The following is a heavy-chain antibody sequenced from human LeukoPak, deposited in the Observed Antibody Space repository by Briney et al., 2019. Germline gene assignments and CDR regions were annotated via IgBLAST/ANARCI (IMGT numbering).Heavy chain of an antibody. J-gene: IGHJ5*02. V-gene: IGHV3-48*02. CDR3: ARGNWFDP. Sequence: HPGGSLRLSCAASGFTFSNYGMNWVRRAPGKGLEWLSYISSSSSTIHYADSVKGRFTISRDNAKNSLYLQMNTLRDEDTAVYYCARGNWFDPWGQGTLVTVSS. CDR2: ISSSSSTI. CDR1: GFTFSNYG.